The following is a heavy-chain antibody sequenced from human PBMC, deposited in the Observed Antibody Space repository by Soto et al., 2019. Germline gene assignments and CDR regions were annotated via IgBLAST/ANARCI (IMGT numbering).Heavy chain of an antibody. V-gene: IGHV1-18*01. CDR1: GYTFTSYG. CDR3: ARVPVEQLVPYYYYSMDV. CDR2: ISAYNGNT. D-gene: IGHD6-6*01. Sequence: QVQLVQSGAEVKKPGASVKVSCKASGYTFTSYGISWVRQAPGQGLEWMGWISAYNGNTNYAQKLQGRVTMTTDTSTSTAYMELRSLRSDDTAVYYCARVPVEQLVPYYYYSMDVWGKGTTVTVSS. J-gene: IGHJ6*03.